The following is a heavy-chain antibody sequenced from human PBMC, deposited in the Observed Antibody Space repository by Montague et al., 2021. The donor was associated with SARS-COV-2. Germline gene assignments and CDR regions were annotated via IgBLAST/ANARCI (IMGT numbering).Heavy chain of an antibody. CDR1: GGSISSSNYY. Sequence: SETLSLTCTVSGGSISSSNYYWGWIRQPPGKGLEWIGSIYYSGTTYYNPSLQSRVTISVDTSKKQFSLKLSSVTAADTAVYYCARETYTSGWSQQFDYRGQGTLVTVSS. CDR2: IYYSGTT. V-gene: IGHV4-39*01. J-gene: IGHJ4*02. CDR3: ARETYTSGWSQQFDY. D-gene: IGHD6-19*01.